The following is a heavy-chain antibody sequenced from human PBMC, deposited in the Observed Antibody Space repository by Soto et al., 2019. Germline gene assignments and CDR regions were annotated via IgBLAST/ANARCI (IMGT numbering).Heavy chain of an antibody. CDR2: IYYSGST. V-gene: IGHV4-59*08. CDR3: ARHSGTYCSSTSCYAELKGAFDI. J-gene: IGHJ3*02. CDR1: GGSISSYY. D-gene: IGHD2-2*01. Sequence: QVQLQESGPGLVKPSETLALTCTVSGGSISSYYWSWIRQSPGKGLEWIGYIYYSGSTNYNPSLKSRVTISVDTSKNQFSRKLSSVTAADTAVYYCARHSGTYCSSTSCYAELKGAFDIWGQGTMVTVSS.